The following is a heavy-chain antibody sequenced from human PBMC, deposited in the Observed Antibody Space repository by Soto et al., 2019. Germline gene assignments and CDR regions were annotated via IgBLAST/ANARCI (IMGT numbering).Heavy chain of an antibody. CDR1: GGSFSGYY. CDR2: INHSGST. CDR3: ARYSYGYHYYYGMDV. V-gene: IGHV4-34*01. J-gene: IGHJ6*02. Sequence: SETLSLTCAVYGGSFSGYYWSWIRQPPGKGLEWIGEINHSGSTNYNPSLKSRVTISVDTSKNQFSLKLSSVTAADTAVYYCARYSYGYHYYYGMDVWGQGTTVTVSS. D-gene: IGHD5-18*01.